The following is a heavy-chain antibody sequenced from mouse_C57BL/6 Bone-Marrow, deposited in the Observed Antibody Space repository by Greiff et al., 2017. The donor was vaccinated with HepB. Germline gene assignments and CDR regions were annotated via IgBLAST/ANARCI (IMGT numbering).Heavy chain of an antibody. CDR3: ARDYGSSFLYYAMDY. V-gene: IGHV5-17*01. J-gene: IGHJ4*01. D-gene: IGHD1-1*01. CDR1: GFTFSDYG. Sequence: EVKLVESGGGLVKPGGSLKLSCAASGFTFSDYGMHWVRQAPEKGLEWVAYLSSGSSTIYYADTVKGRFTISRDNAKNTLFLQMTSLRSEDTAMYYCARDYGSSFLYYAMDYWGQGTSVTVSS. CDR2: LSSGSSTI.